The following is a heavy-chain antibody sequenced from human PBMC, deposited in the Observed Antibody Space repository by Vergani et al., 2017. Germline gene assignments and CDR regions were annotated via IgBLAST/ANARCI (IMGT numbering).Heavy chain of an antibody. CDR3: ARGLAISKTRLGTFGY. J-gene: IGHJ4*02. CDR1: GYTFTGYY. D-gene: IGHD2/OR15-2a*01. CDR2: FDPEDGET. V-gene: IGHV1-24*01. Sequence: QVQLVQSGAEVKKPGASVKVSCKASGYTFTGYYMHWVRQAPGQGLEWMGGFDPEDGETIYAQKFQGRVTMTEDTSTDTAYMELSSLRSEDTAVYYCARGLAISKTRLGTFGYWGQGTLVTVSS.